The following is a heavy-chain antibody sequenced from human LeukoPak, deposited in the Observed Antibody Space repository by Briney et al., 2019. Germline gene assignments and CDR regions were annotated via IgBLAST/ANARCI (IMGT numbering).Heavy chain of an antibody. CDR2: INTNTGNP. CDR3: ARVDRGPSGGSSNNYYYYYGMDV. V-gene: IGHV7-4-1*02. D-gene: IGHD2-15*01. Sequence: ASVKVSCKASGYTFTSYAMNWVRQAPGQGLEWMGWINTNTGNPTYAQGFTGRLVFSLDTSVSTAYLQISSLKAEDTAVYYCARVDRGPSGGSSNNYYYYYGMDVWGQGTTVTVSS. CDR1: GYTFTSYA. J-gene: IGHJ6*02.